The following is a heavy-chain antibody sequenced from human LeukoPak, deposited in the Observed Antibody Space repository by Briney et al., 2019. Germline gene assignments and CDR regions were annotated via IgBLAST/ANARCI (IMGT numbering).Heavy chain of an antibody. J-gene: IGHJ4*02. CDR3: ARLSRDEGPPFDY. CDR2: INHSGST. CDR1: GGSFSGYY. D-gene: IGHD5-24*01. Sequence: SETLSLTCAVYGGSFSGYYWSWIRQPPGKGLEWIGEINHSGSTNYNPSLKSRVTISVDTSKNQFSLKLSSVTAADTAVYYCARLSRDEGPPFDYWGQGTLVTVSS. V-gene: IGHV4-34*01.